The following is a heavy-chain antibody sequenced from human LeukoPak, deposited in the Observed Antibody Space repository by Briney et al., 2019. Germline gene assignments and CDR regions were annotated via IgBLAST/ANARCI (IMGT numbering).Heavy chain of an antibody. D-gene: IGHD6-19*01. J-gene: IGHJ5*02. CDR2: INPNSGGT. V-gene: IGHV1-2*02. Sequence: ASVKVSCKASGYTFTGYYMHWVRQAPGQGLEWMGWINPNSGGTNYAQKFQGRVTMTRDTSISTAYMELSRLRSDDTAVYYCARDATYSGGWYIDPWGQGTLVTVSS. CDR3: ARDATYSGGWYIDP. CDR1: GYTFTGYY.